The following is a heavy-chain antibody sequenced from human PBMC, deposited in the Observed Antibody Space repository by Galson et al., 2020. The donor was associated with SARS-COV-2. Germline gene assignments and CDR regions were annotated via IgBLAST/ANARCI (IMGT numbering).Heavy chain of an antibody. V-gene: IGHV3-23*01. Sequence: LSLTCAASGFTFSSYAMSWVRQAPGKGLEWVSAISGSGGSTYYADSVKGRFTISRDNSKNTLYLQMNSLRAEDTAVYYCAKERARYCSGGSCSYYYYGMDVWGQGTTVTVSS. CDR2: ISGSGGST. CDR1: GFTFSSYA. D-gene: IGHD2-15*01. J-gene: IGHJ6*02. CDR3: AKERARYCSGGSCSYYYYGMDV.